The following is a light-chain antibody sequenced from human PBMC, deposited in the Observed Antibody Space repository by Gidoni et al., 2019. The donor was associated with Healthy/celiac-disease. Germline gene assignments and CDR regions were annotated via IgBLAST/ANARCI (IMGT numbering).Light chain of an antibody. CDR1: QSISSY. V-gene: IGKV1-39*01. J-gene: IGKJ4*01. CDR3: QQSYSTPH. Sequence: DIQMTQSPSSLSASVGDRVTITCRASQSISSYLNWYQQKPGKAPKLLIYAASSLQSGVPSRVSGSGSGTDFTLTISSLQPEDFATYYCQQSYSTPHFGGGTKVEIK. CDR2: AAS.